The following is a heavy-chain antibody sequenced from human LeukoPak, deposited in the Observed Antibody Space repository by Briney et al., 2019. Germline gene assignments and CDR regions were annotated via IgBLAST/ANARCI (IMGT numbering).Heavy chain of an antibody. D-gene: IGHD3-22*01. CDR1: GFTFTSSA. V-gene: IGHV1-58*01. CDR2: IVVGSGNT. CDR3: AAEAAYYNDSRDAFDV. Sequence: GASVKVSCKASGFTFTSSAVQWVRQARGQRLEWIGWIVVGSGNTNYAQKFQERVTITRDMSTSLVYMELSSLRSEDTAVYYCAAEAAYYNDSRDAFDVWGQGTMVTVSS. J-gene: IGHJ3*01.